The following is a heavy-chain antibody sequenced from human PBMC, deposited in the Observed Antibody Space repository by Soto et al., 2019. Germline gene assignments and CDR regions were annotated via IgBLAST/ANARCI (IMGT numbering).Heavy chain of an antibody. J-gene: IGHJ6*02. CDR2: INAGNGNT. CDR1: GYTFTSYA. D-gene: IGHD6-6*01. CDR3: ARARYYYYGMDV. Sequence: ASLKVSCKASGYTFTSYAMHWVRQAPGQRLEWMGWINAGNGNTKYSQKFQGRVTITRDTSASTAYMELSSLRSEYTAVYYCARARYYYYGMDVWGQGTTVTVSS. V-gene: IGHV1-3*01.